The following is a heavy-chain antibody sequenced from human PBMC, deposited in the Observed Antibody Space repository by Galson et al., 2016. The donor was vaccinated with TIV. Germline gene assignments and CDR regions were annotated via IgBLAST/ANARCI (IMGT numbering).Heavy chain of an antibody. J-gene: IGHJ4*02. CDR2: VWFDGTNK. Sequence: SLRLSCAASGFSFSIYGIHWVRQAPGKGLEWVAVVWFDGTNKYYADSVKGRFTISRDNSKNTLYLQMNSLRVEDTAVYYCARELGLTSGDFDSWGQGTLVTVSS. V-gene: IGHV3-33*01. CDR1: GFSFSIYG. CDR3: ARELGLTSGDFDS. D-gene: IGHD2-15*01.